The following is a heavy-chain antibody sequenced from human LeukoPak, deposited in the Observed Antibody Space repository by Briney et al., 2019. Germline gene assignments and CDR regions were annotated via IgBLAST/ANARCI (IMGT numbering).Heavy chain of an antibody. J-gene: IGHJ4*02. CDR3: ARDYYGSGSYDY. CDR1: GGSFSGYY. CDR2: INHSGST. D-gene: IGHD3-10*01. V-gene: IGHV4-34*01. Sequence: SETLSLTRAVYGGSFSGYYWSWIRQPPGEGLEWIGEINHSGSTNYNPSLKSRVTISVDTSKNQFSLKLSSVTAADTAVYYCARDYYGSGSYDYWGQGTLVTVSS.